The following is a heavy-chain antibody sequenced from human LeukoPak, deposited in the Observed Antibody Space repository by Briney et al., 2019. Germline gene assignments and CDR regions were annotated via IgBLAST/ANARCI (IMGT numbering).Heavy chain of an antibody. CDR3: ARATLEEGDAFDI. V-gene: IGHV4-59*01. D-gene: IGHD3-3*02. CDR2: IYYSGST. Sequence: SETLSLTCTVSGGSISSYYWSWIRQPPGKGLEWIGYIYYSGSTNYNPSLKSRVTISVDTSKNQFSLKLSSVTAADTAVYYCARATLEEGDAFDIWGQGTMVTVSS. CDR1: GGSISSYY. J-gene: IGHJ3*02.